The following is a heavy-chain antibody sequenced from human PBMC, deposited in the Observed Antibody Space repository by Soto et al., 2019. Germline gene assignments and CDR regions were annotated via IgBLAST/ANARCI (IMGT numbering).Heavy chain of an antibody. Sequence: SETLSLTCAVYGGSFSGYYWSWIRQPPGKGLEWIGYIYYSGKTYYNPSLKSRVTISVDTSKNQFSLQLNSVTPEDTAVYYCTRLSGNSWLDYWGQGTLVTVSS. CDR3: TRLSGNSWLDY. CDR2: IYYSGKT. J-gene: IGHJ4*02. CDR1: GGSFSGYY. V-gene: IGHV4-59*12. D-gene: IGHD6-13*01.